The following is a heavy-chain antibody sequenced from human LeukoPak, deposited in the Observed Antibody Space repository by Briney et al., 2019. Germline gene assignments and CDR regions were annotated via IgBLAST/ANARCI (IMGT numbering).Heavy chain of an antibody. CDR3: AKALSHCSGGSCYSAVDY. CDR1: GFTFSSYA. J-gene: IGHJ4*02. V-gene: IGHV3-23*01. D-gene: IGHD2-15*01. CDR2: ISGSGGST. Sequence: GGSLRLSCAASGFTFSSYAMSWVRQAPGKGLEWVSAISGSGGSTYYADSVKGRVTISRDDYKNTLYLQMNTLRAEDTAVYYCAKALSHCSGGSCYSAVDYWGQGTLVTVSS.